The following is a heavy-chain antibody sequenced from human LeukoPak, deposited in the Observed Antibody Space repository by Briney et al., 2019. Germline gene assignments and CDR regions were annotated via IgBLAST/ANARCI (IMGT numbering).Heavy chain of an antibody. CDR1: GFTFSNAW. Sequence: PGGSLRLSCAASGFTFSNAWMSWVRQAPGKGLEWVGRIKSKTDGGTTDYAAPVKGRFTISRDDSKNTLCLQMNSLKTEDTAVYYCLRDWYGSGSYWQIRESYFDYWGQGTLVTVSS. CDR3: LRDWYGSGSYWQIRESYFDY. J-gene: IGHJ4*02. V-gene: IGHV3-15*01. CDR2: IKSKTDGGTT. D-gene: IGHD3-10*01.